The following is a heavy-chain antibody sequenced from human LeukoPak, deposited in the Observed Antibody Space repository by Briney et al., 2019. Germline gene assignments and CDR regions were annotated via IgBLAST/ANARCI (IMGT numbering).Heavy chain of an antibody. CDR1: GFTFSSYA. V-gene: IGHV3-30-3*01. D-gene: IGHD4-23*01. J-gene: IGHJ4*02. Sequence: GGSLRLSYAASGFTFSSYAMHWVRQAPGKGLEWVAVISYDGSNKYYADSVKGRFTISRDNSKNTLYLQMNSLRAEDTAVYYCAKAGGNSHYWGQGTLVTVSS. CDR2: ISYDGSNK. CDR3: AKAGGNSHY.